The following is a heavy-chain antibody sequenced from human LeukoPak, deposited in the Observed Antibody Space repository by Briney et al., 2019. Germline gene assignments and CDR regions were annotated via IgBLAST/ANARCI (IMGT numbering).Heavy chain of an antibody. CDR2: ISYDGRTK. D-gene: IGHD3-10*01. CDR3: ASGYYIVF. CDR1: GFTFSSYA. V-gene: IGHV3-30*01. Sequence: GRSLRLSCAASGFTFSSYAMHWVRQAPGKGLEWVAVISYDGRTKYYADSVRGRFTISKDNSKNTPYLQMNSLRADDSAVYFCASGYYIVFWGQGTLVTVSS. J-gene: IGHJ4*02.